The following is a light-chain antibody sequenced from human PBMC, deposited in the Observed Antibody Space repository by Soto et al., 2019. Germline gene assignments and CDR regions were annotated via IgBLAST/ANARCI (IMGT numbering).Light chain of an antibody. CDR2: KVS. CDR3: VQNTDFPLT. Sequence: EIVLAQTPLSSPVTLGQPASISCRSSQSLVHSDGDTYLSWLHQRPGQPPRLLIYKVSNRFSWVPGRFSGSGAGTDFTLKISRVEAEDVGVYYCVQNTDFPLTFGPGTKVEIK. J-gene: IGKJ3*01. V-gene: IGKV2-24*01. CDR1: QSLVHSDGDTY.